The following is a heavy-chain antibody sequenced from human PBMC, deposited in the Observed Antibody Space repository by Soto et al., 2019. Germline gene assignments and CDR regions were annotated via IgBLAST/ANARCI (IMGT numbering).Heavy chain of an antibody. CDR1: GFTFTSYA. D-gene: IGHD6-13*01. Sequence: GESLKISCAASGFTFTSYAMNWVRLAPGKGLEWVSAISGTGYNTYYADSVKGRFTISRDNTKNTLYLQMNSLRAEDTAVYYCAKAGFSSSWSPTYFDYWGQGTLVTVSS. CDR2: ISGTGYNT. J-gene: IGHJ4*02. V-gene: IGHV3-23*01. CDR3: AKAGFSSSWSPTYFDY.